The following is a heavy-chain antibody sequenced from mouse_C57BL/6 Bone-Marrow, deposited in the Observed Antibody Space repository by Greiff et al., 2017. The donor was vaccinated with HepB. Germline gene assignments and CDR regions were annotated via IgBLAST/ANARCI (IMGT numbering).Heavy chain of an antibody. Sequence: QVQLQQPGAELVKPGASVKLSCKASGYTFTSYWMHWVKQRPIQGLEWIGNIDPSDSETHYNQKFKDKATLTVDKSSSTAYMQLSSLTSEDSAVYYCARGYYGSYDYWGQGTTLTVSS. J-gene: IGHJ2*01. CDR3: ARGYYGSYDY. CDR1: GYTFTSYW. V-gene: IGHV1-52*01. CDR2: IDPSDSET. D-gene: IGHD1-1*01.